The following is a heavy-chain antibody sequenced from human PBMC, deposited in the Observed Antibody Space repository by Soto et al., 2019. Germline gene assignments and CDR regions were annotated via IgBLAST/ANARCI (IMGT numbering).Heavy chain of an antibody. D-gene: IGHD6-19*01. CDR2: IYYSGST. V-gene: IGHV4-30-4*01. Sequence: SETLSLTGTVSGGSISSGDYYWRWIRQPPGKGLEWIGYIYYSGSTYYNPSLKSRVTISVDTSKNQFSLKLSSVTAADTAVHYCARGEQWLVPFDPWGQGTLVTVSS. J-gene: IGHJ5*02. CDR3: ARGEQWLVPFDP. CDR1: GGSISSGDYY.